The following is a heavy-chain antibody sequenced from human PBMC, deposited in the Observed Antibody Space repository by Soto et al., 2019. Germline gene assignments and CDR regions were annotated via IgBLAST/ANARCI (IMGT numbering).Heavy chain of an antibody. J-gene: IGHJ4*02. CDR2: INPSGGST. D-gene: IGHD2-15*01. CDR1: GYTFTSYY. CDR3: ARGDCSGGSCYWGY. Sequence: QVQLVQSGAEVKKPGASVKVSCKASGYTFTSYYMHWVRQAPGQGLEWMGIINPSGGSTSYAQRCQGRVTMPSDTCTSTVYMELSSLRSEDTAVYYFARGDCSGGSCYWGYWGQGTRVTVSS. V-gene: IGHV1-46*01.